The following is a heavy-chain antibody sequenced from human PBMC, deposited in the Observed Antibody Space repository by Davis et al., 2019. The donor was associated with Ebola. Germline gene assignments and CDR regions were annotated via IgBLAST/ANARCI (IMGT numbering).Heavy chain of an antibody. Sequence: PGGSLRLSCSVSGFTFRAYAMNWVRQAPGKGLAWVAAISYDGSNKVFTDSVKGRFTISRDNSKNTLYLEMNSLTAEDTAVYYCAKEVGATTLVLGYWGQGTLVTVSS. CDR2: ISYDGSNK. J-gene: IGHJ4*02. CDR1: GFTFRAYA. D-gene: IGHD1-26*01. V-gene: IGHV3-30*18. CDR3: AKEVGATTLVLGY.